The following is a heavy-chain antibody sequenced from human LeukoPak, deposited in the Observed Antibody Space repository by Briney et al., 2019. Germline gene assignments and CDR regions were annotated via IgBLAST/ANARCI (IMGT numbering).Heavy chain of an antibody. Sequence: SETLSLTCTVSGGSISGSSYYWGWIRQPPGKGLEWIGSIYYSGSTYYNPSLKSRVTISVDTSKNQFSLKLSSVTAADTAMYYCARKGDGSGSYYLSYWGQGTLVTVSS. V-gene: IGHV4-39*01. J-gene: IGHJ4*02. CDR1: GGSISGSSYY. CDR3: ARKGDGSGSYYLSY. CDR2: IYYSGST. D-gene: IGHD3-10*01.